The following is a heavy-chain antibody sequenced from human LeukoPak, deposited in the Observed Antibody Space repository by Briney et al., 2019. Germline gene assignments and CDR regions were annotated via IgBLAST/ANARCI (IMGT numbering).Heavy chain of an antibody. CDR3: ARDHLRSPQSVPAVVEYYYYGMDV. D-gene: IGHD2-2*01. Sequence: ASVKVSCKASGYTFTSYYMHWVRQAPGQGLEWMGIINPSGGSTSYAQKFQGRVTMTRDTSTSTVYMELSSLRSEDTAVYYCARDHLRSPQSVPAVVEYYYYGMDVWGQGTTVTVSS. J-gene: IGHJ6*02. CDR1: GYTFTSYY. V-gene: IGHV1-46*01. CDR2: INPSGGST.